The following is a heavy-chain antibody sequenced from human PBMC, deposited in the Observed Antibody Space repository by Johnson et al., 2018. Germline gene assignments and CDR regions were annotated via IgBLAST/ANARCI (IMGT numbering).Heavy chain of an antibody. CDR1: GFTFSSYS. CDR3: ARVRQGTTGTTVSLFWYYYGMDV. V-gene: IGHV3-21*01. Sequence: VQLVESGGGLVKPGGSLRLSCAASGFTFSSYSMNWVRQAPGKGLEWVSSISSSSSYIYYADSVEGRFPISRDNAKNSLNLQRNSLRAEDTAVYYCARVRQGTTGTTVSLFWYYYGMDVWGPGTTVTVSS. J-gene: IGHJ6*02. D-gene: IGHD1-1*01. CDR2: ISSSSSYI.